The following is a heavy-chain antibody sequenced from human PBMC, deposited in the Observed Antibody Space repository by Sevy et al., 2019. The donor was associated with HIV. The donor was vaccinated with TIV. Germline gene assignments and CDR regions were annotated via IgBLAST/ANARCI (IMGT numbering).Heavy chain of an antibody. CDR3: ARAQQVTMLVVIGGLYFDF. J-gene: IGHJ4*02. Sequence: SQTLSLTCAISGDSVSSNSAAWNWIRQSPSRGLEWLGRTYYRSKWYNDYAVSVKSRITINPDTSKNQFSLQLNSVTPEDTAVYYCARAQQVTMLVVIGGLYFDFWGQGTLVTVSS. CDR1: GDSVSSNSAA. D-gene: IGHD3-22*01. CDR2: TYYRSKWYN. V-gene: IGHV6-1*01.